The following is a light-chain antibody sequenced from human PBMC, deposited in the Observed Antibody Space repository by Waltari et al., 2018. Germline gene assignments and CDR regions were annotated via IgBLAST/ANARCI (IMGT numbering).Light chain of an antibody. V-gene: IGLV2-14*03. CDR2: EVS. CDR3: ISYSSSTTLGV. J-gene: IGLJ2*01. CDR1: SRDVGDYTY. Sequence: QSALTQPASLSGSPGQSITISCTGSSRDVGDYTYVSWYQQHPAKAPKLLIYEVSKRPSGVSNRFSGSKSGNTASLTISWLLAEDEADYYCISYSSSTTLGVFGGGTKLTVL.